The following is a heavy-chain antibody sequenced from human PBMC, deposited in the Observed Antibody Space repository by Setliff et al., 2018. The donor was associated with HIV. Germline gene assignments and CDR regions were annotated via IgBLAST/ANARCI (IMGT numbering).Heavy chain of an antibody. CDR1: GYSMSSGYY. CDR3: ARGRMATVLIRNWIDP. J-gene: IGHJ5*02. V-gene: IGHV4-38-2*01. D-gene: IGHD4-4*01. Sequence: SETLSLTCGVSGYSMSSGYYWGWIRQPPGKGLEWILSVYFGQSTDYNPSLKSRVTISIDTSKNQFSLKLSSVTAADTAMYYCARGRMATVLIRNWIDPWGQGSLVTVSS. CDR2: VYFGQST.